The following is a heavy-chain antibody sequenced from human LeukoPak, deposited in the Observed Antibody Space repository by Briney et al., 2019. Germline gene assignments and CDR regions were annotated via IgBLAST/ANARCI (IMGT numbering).Heavy chain of an antibody. Sequence: GRSLRLSCAASGFIFYNYGMHWVRQAPGKGLEWGALISYGESDKYYADSVKGRFTIARDNSKNTLYLQMNNLRAEDTAVYYCAGVRGAWNAFDIWGQGTMVTVSS. CDR3: AGVRGAWNAFDI. D-gene: IGHD3-10*01. J-gene: IGHJ3*02. CDR1: GFIFYNYG. CDR2: ISYGESDK. V-gene: IGHV3-30*03.